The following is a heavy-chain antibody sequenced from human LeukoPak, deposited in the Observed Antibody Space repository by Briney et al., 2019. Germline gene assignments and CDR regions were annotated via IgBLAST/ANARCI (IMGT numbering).Heavy chain of an antibody. V-gene: IGHV1-18*01. Sequence: ASVKVSRKASGYTFTSYGISWVRQAPGQGLEWMGWISAYNGNTNYAQKLQGRVTMTTDTSTSTAYMELRSLRSDDTAVYYCARDLAGSGYSYGYTVFGSGAYYYGMDVWGQGTTVTVSS. CDR2: ISAYNGNT. CDR3: ARDLAGSGYSYGYTVFGSGAYYYGMDV. CDR1: GYTFTSYG. J-gene: IGHJ6*02. D-gene: IGHD5-18*01.